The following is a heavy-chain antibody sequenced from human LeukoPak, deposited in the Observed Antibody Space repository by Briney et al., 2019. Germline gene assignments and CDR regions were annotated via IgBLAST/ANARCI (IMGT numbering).Heavy chain of an antibody. D-gene: IGHD5-24*01. CDR2: ITSSTSYI. J-gene: IGHJ4*02. V-gene: IGHV3-21*01. CDR1: GFIFSTYW. Sequence: GGSLRLSCAASGFIFSTYWMTWVRQAPGKGLEWVSSITSSTSYIYYAESVKGRFTISRDNAESSLFLQMNSLRDEDTAIYYCARGRGGSGREAYNVDYWGQGTLVTVSS. CDR3: ARGRGGSGREAYNVDY.